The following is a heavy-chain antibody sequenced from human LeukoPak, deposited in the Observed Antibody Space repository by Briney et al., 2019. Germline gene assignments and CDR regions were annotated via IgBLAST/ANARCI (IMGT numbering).Heavy chain of an antibody. CDR3: ARGYGFDY. Sequence: SQTLSLTCAFSGDSLASDITSWNWIRQSPSRGLEWLGRTYYRSKWSSDYAVSVKGRITINPDTSKNQFSLQLNSVTPEDTAVYYCARGYGFDYWGQGTLVTVSS. CDR1: GDSLASDITS. D-gene: IGHD5-18*01. V-gene: IGHV6-1*01. CDR2: TYYRSKWSS. J-gene: IGHJ4*02.